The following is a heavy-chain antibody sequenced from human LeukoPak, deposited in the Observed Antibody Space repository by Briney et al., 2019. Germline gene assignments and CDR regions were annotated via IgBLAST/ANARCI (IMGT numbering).Heavy chain of an antibody. D-gene: IGHD6-13*01. V-gene: IGHV3-30*18. CDR1: GFTFSSYG. CDR3: AKGSGWYADY. CDR2: ISYDGSTE. J-gene: IGHJ4*02. Sequence: PGRSLRLSCAASGFTFSSYGMHWVRQAPGKGLEWVALISYDGSTEYYGDSVRGRFTISRDNSKSTMFLQMNSLRDEDTAVYYRAKGSGWYADYWGQGTLVTVSS.